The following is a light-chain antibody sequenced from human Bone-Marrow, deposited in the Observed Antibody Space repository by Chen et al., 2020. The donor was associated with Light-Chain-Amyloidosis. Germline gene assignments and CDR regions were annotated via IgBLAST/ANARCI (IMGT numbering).Light chain of an antibody. V-gene: IGLV2-14*01. CDR2: EVS. J-gene: IGLJ3*02. CDR3: ISHTSSGTLWV. Sequence: QSALTQPASVSGSPGQSITSSCTGTSSDVGGYNLVSWYQQYLGKAPKLMIYEVSNRPSGVSNRFSGSKSGNTASLTISGLQAEDEADYYCISHTSSGTLWVFGGGTKLTVL. CDR1: SSDVGGYNL.